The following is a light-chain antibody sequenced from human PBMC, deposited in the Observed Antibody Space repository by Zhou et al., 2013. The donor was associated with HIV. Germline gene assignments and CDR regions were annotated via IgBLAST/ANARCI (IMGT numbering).Light chain of an antibody. CDR3: QQYHNSPPWT. Sequence: EIVLTQSPGTLSLSPGERATLSCRASQSVSSSYLAWYQQKPGQAPRLLIYGASSRATGIPDRFSGSESGTDFTLTISRLEPEDFAVYYCQQYHNSPPWTFGQGTKVEMK. V-gene: IGKV3-20*01. J-gene: IGKJ1*01. CDR1: QSVSSSY. CDR2: GAS.